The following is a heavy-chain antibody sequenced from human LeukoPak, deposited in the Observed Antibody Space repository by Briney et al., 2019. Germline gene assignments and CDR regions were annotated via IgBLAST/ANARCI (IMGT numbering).Heavy chain of an antibody. Sequence: GGSLRLSCAASRFTFSSYWMHWVRQAPGKGLVWVSRINSDGSSTSYADSVKGRFTISRDNAKNTLYLQMNSLRAEDTAVYYCARGDSGYAPTGYYGMDVWGRGTTVTVSS. V-gene: IGHV3-74*01. CDR3: ARGDSGYAPTGYYGMDV. J-gene: IGHJ6*02. D-gene: IGHD5-12*01. CDR2: INSDGSST. CDR1: RFTFSSYW.